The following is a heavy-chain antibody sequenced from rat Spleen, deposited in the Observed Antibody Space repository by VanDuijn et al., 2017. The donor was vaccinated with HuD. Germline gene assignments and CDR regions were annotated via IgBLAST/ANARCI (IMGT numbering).Heavy chain of an antibody. Sequence: QVQLKESGPGLVQPSQTLSLTCTVSGFSLTSNGVSWVRQPPGTGLEWIAAISSNGSTFYNSALTSRLSISRDTSKSQVFLKMNSLQSEDTALYFCSRDEYRYNWGFGYWGQGTLVTVSS. J-gene: IGHJ3*01. D-gene: IGHD1-5*01. CDR3: SRDEYRYNWGFGY. CDR2: ISSNGST. V-gene: IGHV2S12*01. CDR1: GFSLTSNG.